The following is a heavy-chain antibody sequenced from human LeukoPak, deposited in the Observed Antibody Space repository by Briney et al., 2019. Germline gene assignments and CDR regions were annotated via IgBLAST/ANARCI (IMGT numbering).Heavy chain of an antibody. V-gene: IGHV3-9*01. Sequence: GGSLRLSCAASEFTFDDYAMHWVRQAPGKGLEWVSGISWNSGSIGYADSVKGRFTISRDNAKNSLYLQMNSLRAEDTALYYCAKAGNYDILTGYQYFDYWGQGTLVTVSS. CDR1: EFTFDDYA. D-gene: IGHD3-9*01. CDR3: AKAGNYDILTGYQYFDY. J-gene: IGHJ4*02. CDR2: ISWNSGSI.